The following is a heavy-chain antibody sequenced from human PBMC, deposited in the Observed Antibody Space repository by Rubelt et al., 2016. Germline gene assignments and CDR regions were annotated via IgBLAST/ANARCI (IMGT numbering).Heavy chain of an antibody. CDR3: AMDGGSTGVNNWLDS. CDR1: GFIFHNYV. J-gene: IGHJ5*01. CDR2: ISYDRSNE. V-gene: IGHV3-30*04. Sequence: QVQLVESGGGVVQPGRSLRLSCRASGFIFHNYVMHWVRQAPGKGLEWVAVISYDRSNEYYADSVKGRFTISRDNSMNTVYLQMNSLRTEDTAWFYCAMDGGSTGVNNWLDSWGQGTLVIVSS. D-gene: IGHD2-2*01.